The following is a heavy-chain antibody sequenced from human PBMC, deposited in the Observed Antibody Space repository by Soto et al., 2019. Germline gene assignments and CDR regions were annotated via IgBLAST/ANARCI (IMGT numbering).Heavy chain of an antibody. J-gene: IGHJ4*02. D-gene: IGHD6-13*01. CDR1: GYTFNNYH. V-gene: IGHV1-8*01. CDR2: MNPNSGDT. CDR3: ARGGGGRWYSGDY. Sequence: QVQLVQSGAEVKKPGASVKVSCKASGYTFNNYHIHWVRQATGQGLEWMGWMNPNSGDTGYAQKCQGKASMTRDTSITAAYMERGGLRSEDTAVYYWARGGGGRWYSGDYWGQGTLVTVSS.